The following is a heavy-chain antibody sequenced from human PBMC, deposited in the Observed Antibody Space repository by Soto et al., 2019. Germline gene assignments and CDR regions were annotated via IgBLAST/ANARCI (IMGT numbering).Heavy chain of an antibody. Sequence: SGPTLVNPTQTLTLTCTFSGFSLSTSGMCVSWIRQPPGKALEWLARIDWDDDKYYSTSLKTRLTISKDTSKNQVVLTVTNMDPVDTATYYCARIRVAVAGTHYYYGMDVWGQGTTVTVSS. J-gene: IGHJ6*02. CDR1: GFSLSTSGMC. CDR3: ARIRVAVAGTHYYYGMDV. CDR2: IDWDDDK. V-gene: IGHV2-70*11. D-gene: IGHD6-19*01.